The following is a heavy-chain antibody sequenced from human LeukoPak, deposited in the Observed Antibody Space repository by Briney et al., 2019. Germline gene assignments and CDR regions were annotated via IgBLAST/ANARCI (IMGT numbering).Heavy chain of an antibody. CDR2: TRRKAKGGTT. Sequence: PRRSLRPPGPSLGITFGDYTMSWFRHAPGKGRGWVGFTRRKAKGGTTASPASVRGRLTISRDHSKSIASMQIHSLKSEDTAVYDCSIPRVWGVNDAFDIRGQGTMVTVSS. V-gene: IGHV3-49*03. D-gene: IGHD7-27*01. CDR3: SIPRVWGVNDAFDI. J-gene: IGHJ3*02. CDR1: GITFGDYT.